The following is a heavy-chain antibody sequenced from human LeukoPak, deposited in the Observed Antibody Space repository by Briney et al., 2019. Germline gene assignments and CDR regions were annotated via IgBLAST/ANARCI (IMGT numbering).Heavy chain of an antibody. CDR1: GFTFAGQA. J-gene: IGHJ4*02. D-gene: IGHD6-13*01. CDR3: AKKGSRESDD. CDR2: ISVSSGNT. V-gene: IGHV3-23*01. Sequence: GGSLRLSCAASGFTFAGQAMSWVRQAPGKGLEWVSGISVSSGNTHYADSVKGRFTISRDTSKNTVYLQMNSLRVDDTAVYYCAKKGSRESDDWGQGTLVTVSS.